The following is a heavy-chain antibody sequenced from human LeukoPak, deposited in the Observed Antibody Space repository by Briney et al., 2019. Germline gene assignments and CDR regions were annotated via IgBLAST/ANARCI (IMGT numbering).Heavy chain of an antibody. J-gene: IGHJ4*02. D-gene: IGHD3-9*01. CDR2: INHSGST. V-gene: IGHV4-34*01. CDR3: ARGSLTDYDILTGYYIGFDY. Sequence: SETLSLTCAVYGGSFSGYYWSWIRQPPGKGLEWIGEINHSGSTNYNPSLKRRVTISVDTSKNQFSLKLSSVTAADTAVYYCARGSLTDYDILTGYYIGFDYWGQGTLVTVSS. CDR1: GGSFSGYY.